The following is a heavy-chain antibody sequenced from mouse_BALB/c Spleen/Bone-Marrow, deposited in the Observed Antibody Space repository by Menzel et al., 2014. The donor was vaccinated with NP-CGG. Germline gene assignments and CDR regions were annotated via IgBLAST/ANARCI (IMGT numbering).Heavy chain of an antibody. D-gene: IGHD1-2*01. CDR1: GFTFXDYY. Sequence: EVKLVDSGGGLVQPGGSLRLSCATSGFTFXDYYMSWVRQPPGKALEWLGFIRNKANGYTTEYSASVKGRFTISRDNSQSILYLQMNTLRAEDSATYYCARDNYYGYHWYFDVWGAGTTVTVSS. V-gene: IGHV7-3*02. CDR3: ARDNYYGYHWYFDV. CDR2: IRNKANGYTT. J-gene: IGHJ1*01.